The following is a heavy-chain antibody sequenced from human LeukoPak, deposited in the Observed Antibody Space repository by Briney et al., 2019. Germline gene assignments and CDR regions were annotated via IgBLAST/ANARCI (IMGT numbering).Heavy chain of an antibody. V-gene: IGHV1-2*02. D-gene: IGHD2/OR15-2a*01. CDR3: ASVTPRVLSSFDI. CDR2: INPNSGGT. Sequence: EASVKVSCKASGYTFTGYYMHWVRQAPGQGLEWMGWINPNSGGTNYAQKFQGRVTMTRDTSISTAYMELSRLRSDDTAVYYCASVTPRVLSSFDIWGQGTMVTVSS. CDR1: GYTFTGYY. J-gene: IGHJ3*02.